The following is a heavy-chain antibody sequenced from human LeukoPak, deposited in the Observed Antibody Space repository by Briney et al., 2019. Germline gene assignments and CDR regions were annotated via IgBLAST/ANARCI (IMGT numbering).Heavy chain of an antibody. CDR2: ISAYNGNT. J-gene: IGHJ5*02. D-gene: IGHD3-10*01. CDR1: GYTLTSYG. CDR3: ARTGMNFYGSGSYYWFDP. Sequence: GASVKVSCKASGYTLTSYGISWVRQAPGQGLEWMGWISAYNGNTNYAQKLQGRVTMTTDTSTSTAYMELSSLRSEDTAVYYCARTGMNFYGSGSYYWFDPWGQGTLVTVSS. V-gene: IGHV1-18*01.